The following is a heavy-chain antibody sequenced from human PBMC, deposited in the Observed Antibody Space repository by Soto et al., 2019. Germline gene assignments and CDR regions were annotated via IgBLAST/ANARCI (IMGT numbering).Heavy chain of an antibody. V-gene: IGHV1-3*01. CDR2: INAGNGDT. CDR3: ARGGSSDWQVALEI. D-gene: IGHD6-19*01. CDR1: GYTFTSYP. J-gene: IGHJ3*02. Sequence: ASVKVSCKASGYTFTSYPMHWVRQAPGQGLEWMGWINAGNGDTKYSQKFQGRVTITRDTSAITAYMELSNLRSKDTAVYYCARGGSSDWQVALEIWGQGTMVTVSS.